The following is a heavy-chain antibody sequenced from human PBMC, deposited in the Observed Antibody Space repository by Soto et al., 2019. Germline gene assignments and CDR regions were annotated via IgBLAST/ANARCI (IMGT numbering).Heavy chain of an antibody. J-gene: IGHJ4*02. CDR1: GFTFSNYV. Sequence: PGGSLRLSCAASGFTFSNYVMNWVRQAPGKGLEWVSTISYSADKTFYADSVKGRFTISRDNSRDTLFLQMNSLRPEDTALYFCAAFKIRPIWFDCWGQGTMVTVSA. D-gene: IGHD3-10*01. CDR3: AAFKIRPIWFDC. CDR2: ISYSADKT. V-gene: IGHV3-23*01.